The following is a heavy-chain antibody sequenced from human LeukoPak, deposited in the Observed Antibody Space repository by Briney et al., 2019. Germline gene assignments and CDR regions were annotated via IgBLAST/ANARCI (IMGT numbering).Heavy chain of an antibody. CDR3: ATDTPLGCFDY. J-gene: IGHJ4*02. CDR2: IKQDGSKK. Sequence: GGSLRLSCAASGFTFSSPWMSWVRQAPGKGREWVANIKQDGSKKYYMDSVKGRFTISRDNAKNSLYLRMNSLRAEDTAVYYCATDTPLGCFDYWGLGTLVTVSS. V-gene: IGHV3-7*01. D-gene: IGHD2-15*01. CDR1: GFTFSSPW.